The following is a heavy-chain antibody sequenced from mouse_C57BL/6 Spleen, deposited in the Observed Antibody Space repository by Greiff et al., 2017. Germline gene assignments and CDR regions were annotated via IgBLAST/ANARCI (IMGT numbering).Heavy chain of an antibody. CDR1: GYTFTSYW. CDR2: IDPSDSYT. Sequence: QVHVKQPGAELVMPGASVKLSCKASGYTFTSYWMHWVKQRPGQGLEWIGEIDPSDSYTNYNQKFKGKSTLTVDKSSSTAYMQLSSLTSEDSAVYYCARTHYYGSSNYAMDYWGQGTSVTVSS. D-gene: IGHD1-1*01. CDR3: ARTHYYGSSNYAMDY. V-gene: IGHV1-69*01. J-gene: IGHJ4*01.